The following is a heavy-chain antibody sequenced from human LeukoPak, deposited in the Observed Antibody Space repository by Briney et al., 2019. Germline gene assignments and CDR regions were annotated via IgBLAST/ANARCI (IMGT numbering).Heavy chain of an antibody. V-gene: IGHV3-53*01. CDR3: TRDTPGIAASVSGG. Sequence: GGSLRLFCTASGFSVSHNYMNWVRQAPGKGLECVALIYSGGNTHYADSVKGRFTISRDNSKNTLYLQMSSLRVEDTAVYYCTRDTPGIAASVSGGWGQGTLVTVSS. CDR2: IYSGGNT. CDR1: GFSVSHNY. J-gene: IGHJ4*02. D-gene: IGHD6-13*01.